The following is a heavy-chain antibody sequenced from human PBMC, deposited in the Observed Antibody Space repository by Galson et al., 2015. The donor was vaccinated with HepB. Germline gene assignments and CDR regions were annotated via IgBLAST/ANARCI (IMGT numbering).Heavy chain of an antibody. V-gene: IGHV3-33*01. CDR2: IWNDGSNT. D-gene: IGHD5-24*01. Sequence: SLRLSCAASGFTFSSYGMHWVRQAPGKGLEWVSIIWNDGSNTYYSDSVKGRFTISKDNSKNTLYPQMNSLRAEDTAVYYCARWGNYNDCDYWGQGTLVTVSS. CDR1: GFTFSSYG. J-gene: IGHJ4*02. CDR3: ARWGNYNDCDY.